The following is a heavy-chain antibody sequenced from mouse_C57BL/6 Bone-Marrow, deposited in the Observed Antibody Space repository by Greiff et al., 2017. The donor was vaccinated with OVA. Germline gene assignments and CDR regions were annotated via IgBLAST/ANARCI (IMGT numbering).Heavy chain of an antibody. CDR3: ARSNY. J-gene: IGHJ2*01. Sequence: QVQLQQPGTELVKPGASVKLSCKASGYTFTSYWMHWVKQRPGQGLAWIGNINPSNGGTNYNAKFKSKATLTVDNSSSTAYMQLSSLTSEDSAVYYCARSNYWGQGTTLTVSS. CDR1: GYTFTSYW. CDR2: INPSNGGT. V-gene: IGHV1-53*01.